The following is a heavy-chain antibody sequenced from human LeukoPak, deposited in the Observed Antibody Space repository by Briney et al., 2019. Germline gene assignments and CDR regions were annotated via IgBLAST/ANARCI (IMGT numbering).Heavy chain of an antibody. Sequence: GGSLSLYCAGSGFTFSSYEMNWVRQAPGKWLECVSYISSIGTIYYADSVKGRFTISRDNAKTTLYLQMNSLRADDTAVYYCAREDRTVVTAIRSFDYWGQGTLVTVSS. CDR3: AREDRTVVTAIRSFDY. V-gene: IGHV3-48*03. J-gene: IGHJ4*02. CDR2: ISSIGTI. D-gene: IGHD2-21*02. CDR1: GFTFSSYE.